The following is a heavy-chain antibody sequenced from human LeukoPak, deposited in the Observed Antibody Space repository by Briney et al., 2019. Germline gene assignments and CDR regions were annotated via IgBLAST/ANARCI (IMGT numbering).Heavy chain of an antibody. CDR2: INHRGTT. V-gene: IGHV4-59*01. CDR3: AKDRSGSYYTFDV. J-gene: IGHJ3*01. CDR1: GGSISSYF. Sequence: SETLSLTCAVSGGSISSYFWGWVRQPPGKGLEWIGYINHRGTTKSNPSLKSRVTMSLDASKSQVSLILNSVTAADTAIYYCAKDRSGSYYTFDVWGQGTVVTVSS. D-gene: IGHD1-26*01.